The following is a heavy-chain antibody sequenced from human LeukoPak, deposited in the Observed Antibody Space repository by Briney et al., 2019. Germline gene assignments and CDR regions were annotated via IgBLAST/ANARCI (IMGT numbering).Heavy chain of an antibody. Sequence: RASETLSLTCAVSGGSISSSTYYWGWIRQPPGKGLEWIGSINYSGYKYDNPSLKSRVTISGDTSKNQFSLKLSSVTAADTAVYYCARITMVRASWFDPWGQGTLVTVSS. J-gene: IGHJ5*02. CDR3: ARITMVRASWFDP. D-gene: IGHD3-10*01. CDR1: GGSISSSTYY. CDR2: INYSGYK. V-gene: IGHV4-39*07.